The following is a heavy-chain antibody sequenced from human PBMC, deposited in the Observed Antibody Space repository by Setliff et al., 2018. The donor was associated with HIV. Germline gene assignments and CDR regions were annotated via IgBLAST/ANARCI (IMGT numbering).Heavy chain of an antibody. V-gene: IGHV4-4*07. J-gene: IGHJ5*02. CDR2: IYNSGTT. CDR3: ARDRHSSGLGSYGP. Sequence: PSETLSLTCTISGGSFSSYYWSWIRQPAGRGLEWIGRIYNSGTTNYNPSLKSRVTMSVDTSKNQFSLKLTSVTAADTAVYYCARDRHSSGLGSYGPWGPGILVTVSS. CDR1: GGSFSSYY. D-gene: IGHD3-10*01.